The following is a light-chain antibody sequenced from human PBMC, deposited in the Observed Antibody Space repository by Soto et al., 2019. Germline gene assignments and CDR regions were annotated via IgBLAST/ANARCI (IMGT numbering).Light chain of an antibody. J-gene: IGKJ2*01. CDR3: QKRSNWPPYA. CDR1: QSVHTY. CDR2: DAS. V-gene: IGKV3-11*01. Sequence: ETVLTQSPATLSLSPGERATLSCRASQSVHTYLAWYQQRAGQAPRLLIYDASNRATGIPARFSGSGSGTDFTLTIRSLEPEDCAASYWQKRSNWPPYAFGQGTKLEIK.